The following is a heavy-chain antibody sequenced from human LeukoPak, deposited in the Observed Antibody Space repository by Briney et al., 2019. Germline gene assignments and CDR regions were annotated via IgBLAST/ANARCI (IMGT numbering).Heavy chain of an antibody. D-gene: IGHD2-2*01. CDR1: GGSISSSSYY. CDR3: ARIVVVPAAKFDH. Sequence: PSETLSLTCTVSGGSISSSSYYWGWIRQPPGKGLEWIGSIYYSGSTYYNPSLKSRVTISVDTSKNQFSLKLSSVTAADTAVYYCARIVVVPAAKFDHWGQGTLVTVSS. CDR2: IYYSGST. V-gene: IGHV4-39*07. J-gene: IGHJ4*02.